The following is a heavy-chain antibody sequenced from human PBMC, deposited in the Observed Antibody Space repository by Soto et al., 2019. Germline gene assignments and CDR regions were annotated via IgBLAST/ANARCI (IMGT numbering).Heavy chain of an antibody. Sequence: QVQLVQSGAEVKKPGSSVKVSCKASGGTFSSYAISWVRQAPGQGLEWMGGIIPIFGTANYAQKFQGRVTITADESTSPAYMELSSLRSEDTAVYYCAFVDSSGYYPDGFDYWGQGTLVTVSS. CDR2: IIPIFGTA. D-gene: IGHD3-22*01. CDR1: GGTFSSYA. V-gene: IGHV1-69*01. CDR3: AFVDSSGYYPDGFDY. J-gene: IGHJ4*02.